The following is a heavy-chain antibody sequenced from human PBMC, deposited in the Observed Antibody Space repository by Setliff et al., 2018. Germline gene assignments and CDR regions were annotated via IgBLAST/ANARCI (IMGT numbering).Heavy chain of an antibody. CDR3: ARVVGDYDYKDYYYYGMDV. V-gene: IGHV1-18*04. D-gene: IGHD4-17*01. Sequence: ASVKVSCKASGYTFTGYYMHWVRQAPGQGLEWMGWINPNSGNTNYAQKLQGRVTMTTDTSTSTAYMELRSLRSDDTAVYYCARVVGDYDYKDYYYYGMDVWGQGTTVTVSS. CDR1: GYTFTGYY. J-gene: IGHJ6*02. CDR2: INPNSGNT.